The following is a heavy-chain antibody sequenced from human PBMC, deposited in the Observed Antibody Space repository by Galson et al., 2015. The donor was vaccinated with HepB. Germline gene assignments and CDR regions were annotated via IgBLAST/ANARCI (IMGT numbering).Heavy chain of an antibody. V-gene: IGHV3-30*18. CDR2: ISYDGSNK. CDR1: GFTFSTYG. J-gene: IGHJ4*02. CDR3: TKVGVVGTAISFHY. D-gene: IGHD2-21*02. Sequence: SLRLSCAASGFTFSTYGMHWVRQAPGKGLEWVAGISYDGSNKYYADSVKGRFTISRDNSKKTLFLQMNSLRAEDTAVYYCTKVGVVGTAISFHYWGQGTLVTVSS.